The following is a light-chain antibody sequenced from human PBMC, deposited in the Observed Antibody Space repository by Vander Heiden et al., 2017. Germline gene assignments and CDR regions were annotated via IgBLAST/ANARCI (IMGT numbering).Light chain of an antibody. V-gene: IGLV1-44*01. J-gene: IGLJ3*02. Sequence: QSVMTQPPSASGTHGQTVTISCSGSSSNPGSNTVNWYQQFPGTAPKRLVYSNDQRPSGVPDRFSGSKSGTSASLAIRGLQSEDEATYYCAGWDDSLSGWVFGGGTKLTVL. CDR1: SSNPGSNT. CDR2: SND. CDR3: AGWDDSLSGWV.